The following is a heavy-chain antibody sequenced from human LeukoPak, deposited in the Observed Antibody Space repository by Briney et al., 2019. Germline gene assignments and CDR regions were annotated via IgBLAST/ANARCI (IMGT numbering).Heavy chain of an antibody. CDR1: GFTFSSYA. CDR2: ISGSGGST. CDR3: AKDSAYDYVWGSYRLDY. Sequence: GGSLRLSCAASGFTFSSYAMSWVRRAPGKGLEWVSAISGSGGSTYYADSVKGRSTISRDNSKNTLYLQMNSLRAEDTAVYYCAKDSAYDYVWGSYRLDYWGQGTLVTVSS. D-gene: IGHD3-16*02. V-gene: IGHV3-23*01. J-gene: IGHJ4*02.